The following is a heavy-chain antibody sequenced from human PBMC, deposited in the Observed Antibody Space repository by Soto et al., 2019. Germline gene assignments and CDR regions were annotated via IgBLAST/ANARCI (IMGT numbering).Heavy chain of an antibody. D-gene: IGHD3-22*01. V-gene: IGHV1-3*01. J-gene: IGHJ5*02. CDR3: ARQSHLNHYYDSSGYSIDP. CDR1: GDTFTCYA. CDR2: INAGNGNT. Sequence: EASAKASSKARGDTFTCYARHWVRHATEQRLEWMGWINAGNGNTKYSQKFQGRVTITRDTSASTAYMELSSLRSEDTAVYYCARQSHLNHYYDSSGYSIDPWGQGTLVTVSS.